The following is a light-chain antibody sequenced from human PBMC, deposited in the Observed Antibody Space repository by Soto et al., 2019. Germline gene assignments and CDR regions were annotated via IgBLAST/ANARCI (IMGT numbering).Light chain of an antibody. CDR3: QTWGTGIVV. J-gene: IGLJ2*01. CDR1: SGHSSYA. CDR2: LNSDGSH. Sequence: QSVLTQSPSASASLGASVKLTCTLSSGHSSYAIAWHQQLPGKGPRYLMKLNSDGSHTKGDGIPDRFSGSNSGAERYLTISSLQSEDEADYYCQTWGTGIVVFGGGTQLTVL. V-gene: IGLV4-69*01.